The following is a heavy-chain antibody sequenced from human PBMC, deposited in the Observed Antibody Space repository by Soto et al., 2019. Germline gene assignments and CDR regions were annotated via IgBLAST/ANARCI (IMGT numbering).Heavy chain of an antibody. V-gene: IGHV4-59*08. D-gene: IGHD1-1*01. CDR2: IYYSGST. J-gene: IGHJ4*02. Sequence: SETLSLTCTVSGGSISSYYWSWIRQPPGKGLEWIGYIYYSGSTNYNPSLKSRVTISVDTSKNQFSLKLSSVTAADTAVYYCATLLTGREDYWGQGTLVTVSS. CDR3: ATLLTGREDY. CDR1: GGSISSYY.